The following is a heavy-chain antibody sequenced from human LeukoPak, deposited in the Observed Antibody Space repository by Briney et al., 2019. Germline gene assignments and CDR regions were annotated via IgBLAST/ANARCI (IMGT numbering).Heavy chain of an antibody. CDR1: GGSFSGYY. CDR2: IYYSGST. CDR3: ARAMVAARRFDP. Sequence: PSETLSLTCAVYGGSFSGYYWSWIRQPPGKGLEWIGYIYYSGSTNYNPSLKSRVTISVDTSKNQFSLKLSSVTAADTAVYYCARAMVAARRFDPWGQGTLVTVSS. J-gene: IGHJ5*02. V-gene: IGHV4-59*01. D-gene: IGHD6-6*01.